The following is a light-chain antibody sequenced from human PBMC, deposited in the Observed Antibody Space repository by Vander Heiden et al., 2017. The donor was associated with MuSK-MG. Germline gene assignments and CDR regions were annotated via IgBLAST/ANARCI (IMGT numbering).Light chain of an antibody. CDR1: QSISSY. CDR3: QQSDSTPWT. V-gene: IGKV1-39*01. CDR2: AAS. Sequence: DIQMTQSPSSLSASVGDRVTITCRASQSISSYLNWYQQKPGKAPKLLIYAASSLQSGVPSRFSGSGSGTDFTLTISSLQPEDFATYYCQQSDSTPWTFGQWTKVEIK. J-gene: IGKJ1*01.